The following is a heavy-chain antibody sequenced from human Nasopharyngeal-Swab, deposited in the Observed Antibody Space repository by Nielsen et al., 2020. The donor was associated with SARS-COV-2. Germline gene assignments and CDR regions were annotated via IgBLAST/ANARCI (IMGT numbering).Heavy chain of an antibody. CDR2: IDPSDSYT. Sequence: GESLKISCKGSGYSFTSYWISWVRQMPGKGLEWMGRIDPSDSYTNYSPSFQGHVTISADKSISTAYLQWSSLKASDTAMYYCARHSEYYYGSGSYTPLDYWGRGTLVTVSS. J-gene: IGHJ4*02. D-gene: IGHD3-10*01. V-gene: IGHV5-10-1*01. CDR3: ARHSEYYYGSGSYTPLDY. CDR1: GYSFTSYW.